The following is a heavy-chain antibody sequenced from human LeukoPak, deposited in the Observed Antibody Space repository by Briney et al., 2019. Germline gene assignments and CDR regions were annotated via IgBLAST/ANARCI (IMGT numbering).Heavy chain of an antibody. J-gene: IGHJ3*02. CDR2: IIPIFGTA. Sequence: SVKVSCKASGGTFSSYAISWVRQAPGQGLEWMGGIIPIFGTANYAQKFQGRVTITTDESTSTAYMELSSLRSEDTAVYYCASSRPIQLWLSNAFDIWGQGTMVTVSS. D-gene: IGHD5-18*01. V-gene: IGHV1-69*05. CDR1: GGTFSSYA. CDR3: ASSRPIQLWLSNAFDI.